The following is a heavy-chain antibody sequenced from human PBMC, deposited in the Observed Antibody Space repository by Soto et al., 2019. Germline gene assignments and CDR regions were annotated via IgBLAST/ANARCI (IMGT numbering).Heavy chain of an antibody. D-gene: IGHD2-2*01. V-gene: IGHV3-23*01. Sequence: GGSLRLSCAASGFTFSSYAMSWVRQAPGKGLEWVSAISGSGGSTYYADSVKGRFTISRDNSKNTLYLQMNSLRAEDTAVYYCAKARGSTSSYYYYYMDVWGKGTTVTVSS. CDR2: ISGSGGST. CDR3: AKARGSTSSYYYYYMDV. J-gene: IGHJ6*03. CDR1: GFTFSSYA.